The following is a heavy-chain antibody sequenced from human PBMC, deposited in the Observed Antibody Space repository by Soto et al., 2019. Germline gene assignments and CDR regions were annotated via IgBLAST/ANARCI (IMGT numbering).Heavy chain of an antibody. J-gene: IGHJ6*02. CDR2: IIPIFGTA. CDR3: ARPDDILTGYPNPYGMDV. Sequence: SVKVSCKASGGTFSSYAISWVRQAPGQGLEWMGGIIPIFGTANYAQKFQGRVTITADESTSTAYMELSSLRSEDTAVYYCARPDDILTGYPNPYGMDVWGQGTTVTVSS. V-gene: IGHV1-69*13. CDR1: GGTFSSYA. D-gene: IGHD3-9*01.